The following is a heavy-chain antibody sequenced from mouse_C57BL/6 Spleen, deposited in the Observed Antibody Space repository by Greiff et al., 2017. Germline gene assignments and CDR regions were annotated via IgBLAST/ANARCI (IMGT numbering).Heavy chain of an antibody. CDR3: ARGGYDSSFAY. D-gene: IGHD2-4*01. CDR1: GYAFSSSW. CDR2: IYPGDGDT. J-gene: IGHJ3*01. Sequence: QVTLKVSGPELVKPGASVKISCKASGYAFSSSWMNWVKQRPGKGLEWIGRIYPGDGDTNYNGKFKGKATLTADKSSSAAYMHRSSLTSEDSAVYFCARGGYDSSFAYWGQGTLVTVSA. V-gene: IGHV1-82*01.